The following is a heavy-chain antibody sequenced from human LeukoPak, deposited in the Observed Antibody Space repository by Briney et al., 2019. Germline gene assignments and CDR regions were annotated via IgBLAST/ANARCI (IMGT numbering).Heavy chain of an antibody. CDR2: IYHSGST. CDR1: GGSISSGGYS. V-gene: IGHV4-30-2*01. CDR3: AREPSRRDGYNVFDP. D-gene: IGHD5-24*01. Sequence: SETLSLTCAVSGGSISSGGYSWSWIRQPPGKGLEWIGYIYHSGSTYYNPSLKSRVTISVDRSKNQFSLKLSSVTAADTAVYYCAREPSRRDGYNVFDPWGQGTLVTVSS. J-gene: IGHJ5*02.